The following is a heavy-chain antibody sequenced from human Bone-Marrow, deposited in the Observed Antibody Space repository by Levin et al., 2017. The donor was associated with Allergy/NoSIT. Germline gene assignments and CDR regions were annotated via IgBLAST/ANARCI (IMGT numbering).Heavy chain of an antibody. CDR1: GFTLSGYA. D-gene: IGHD3-10*01. CDR2: ISSNSDYI. V-gene: IGHV3-21*01. CDR3: ARDPVRFGELLSFYYYGMDV. Sequence: GGSLRLSCAASGFTLSGYAMHWVRQAPGKGLEWVSHISSNSDYIYYADSVQGRFTISRDNSKNSLYLQMNSLRAEHTAVYYCARDPVRFGELLSFYYYGMDVWGQGTTVTVSS. J-gene: IGHJ6*02.